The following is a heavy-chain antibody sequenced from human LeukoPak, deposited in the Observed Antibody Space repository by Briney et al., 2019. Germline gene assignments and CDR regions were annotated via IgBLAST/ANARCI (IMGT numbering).Heavy chain of an antibody. V-gene: IGHV1-2*02. J-gene: IGHJ4*02. CDR3: ATTHTGDLDY. Sequence: GASVKVSCKASEYIFTAYYMHWVRQAPGQGLEWMGWINPNSGGTNYAQKFQGRVTMTTDTSISTAYMELSKLRSDDTAVYYCATTHTGDLDYWGQGTLVTVSS. CDR1: EYIFTAYY. D-gene: IGHD7-27*01. CDR2: INPNSGGT.